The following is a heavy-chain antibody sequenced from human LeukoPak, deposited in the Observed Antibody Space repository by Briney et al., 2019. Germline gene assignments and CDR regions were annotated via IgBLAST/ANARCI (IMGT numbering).Heavy chain of an antibody. J-gene: IGHJ6*03. CDR1: GGSVSSGSYY. CDR3: ANLSCSAAGTGCYMDV. D-gene: IGHD6-13*01. V-gene: IGHV4-61*01. CDR2: IYYSGST. Sequence: SETLSLTCTVSGGSVSSGSYYWSWIRQPPGKGLEWIGYIYYSGSTNYNPSLKSRVTISVDTSKNQFSLKLSSVTAADTAVYYCANLSCSAAGTGCYMDVWGKGTTVTVSS.